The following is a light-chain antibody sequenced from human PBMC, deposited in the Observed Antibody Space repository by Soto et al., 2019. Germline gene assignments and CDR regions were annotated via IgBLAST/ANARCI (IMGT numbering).Light chain of an antibody. J-gene: IGKJ1*01. CDR2: AAS. V-gene: IGKV1-39*01. CDR3: QQSFDVPRT. Sequence: DIQLTQSLSSLSVSVGDRVSITCRASQSISNYLNWYQQKAGKAPKVLIYAASNLHGGVPSRFSGSGSGTDFTLTINSLQPEDFATYYCQQSFDVPRTFGQGTKVDIK. CDR1: QSISNY.